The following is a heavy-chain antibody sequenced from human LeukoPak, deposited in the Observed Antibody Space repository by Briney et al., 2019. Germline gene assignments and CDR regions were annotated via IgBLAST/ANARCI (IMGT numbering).Heavy chain of an antibody. J-gene: IGHJ4*02. Sequence: GGSLRLSCSASGFTFSRYAMSWVRQAPGKGLEWVSGTSDSGGSTSYADSVRGRFTISRDNSKNTLYLEMNSLRVEGTAVYYCAKFELSYYGSGSYLLHYWGQGTLVTVSS. D-gene: IGHD3-10*01. CDR2: TSDSGGST. CDR1: GFTFSRYA. V-gene: IGHV3-23*01. CDR3: AKFELSYYGSGSYLLHY.